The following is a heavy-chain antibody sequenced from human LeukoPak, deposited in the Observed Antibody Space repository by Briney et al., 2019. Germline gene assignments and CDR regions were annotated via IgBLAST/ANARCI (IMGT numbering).Heavy chain of an antibody. J-gene: IGHJ4*02. D-gene: IGHD3-10*01. CDR2: INPSGGST. CDR1: GYTFTSYY. V-gene: IGHV1-46*01. CDR3: ARVGTRGLGELFDY. Sequence: ASVKVSCKASGYTFTSYYMHWVRQAPGQGLEWMGIINPSGGSTTHAQKFQGRVSMTRDTSTSTVYMELSSLRSEDTAVYYCARVGTRGLGELFDYWGQGTLVTVSS.